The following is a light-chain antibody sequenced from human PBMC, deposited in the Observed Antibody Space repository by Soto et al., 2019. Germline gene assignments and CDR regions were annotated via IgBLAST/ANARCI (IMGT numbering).Light chain of an antibody. V-gene: IGKV3-20*01. CDR3: HHYGGSQYA. Sequence: EIVLTQSPGTLSLSPGDGATLSCRASQTVGSSFLGWYQQKPGQAPRLIMYGASNRDTGIPDRFTGIGSGKDFTLTISRLDPEDFAVYYCHHYGGSQYAFGQGTK. J-gene: IGKJ2*01. CDR1: QTVGSSF. CDR2: GAS.